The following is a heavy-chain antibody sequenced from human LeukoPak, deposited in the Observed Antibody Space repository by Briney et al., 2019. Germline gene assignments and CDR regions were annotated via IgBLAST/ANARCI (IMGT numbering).Heavy chain of an antibody. V-gene: IGHV3-11*04. D-gene: IGHD3-22*01. CDR2: MSNSGSTI. Sequence: GGSLRLSCAASGFSFSDYYMSWIRQAPGKGLEWVSYMSNSGSTIYYADSVKGRFTISRDNAKNSLYLQMNSLRAEDTAVYYCARVYTYYYDSSGYYPLFYFDYWGQGTLVTVSS. J-gene: IGHJ4*02. CDR3: ARVYTYYYDSSGYYPLFYFDY. CDR1: GFSFSDYY.